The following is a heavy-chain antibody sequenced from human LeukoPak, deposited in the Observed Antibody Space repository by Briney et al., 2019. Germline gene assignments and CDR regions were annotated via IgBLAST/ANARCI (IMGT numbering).Heavy chain of an antibody. Sequence: SETLSLTCTVSGGSISGTDLYWGWIRQPPGKGLEWIGYIYYSGSTNYNPSLKSRVTISVDTSKNQFSLKLSSVTAADTAVYYCARAYDSSGYYPKTSWYFDYWGQGTLVTVSS. V-gene: IGHV4-61*05. CDR1: GGSISGTDLY. D-gene: IGHD3-22*01. CDR3: ARAYDSSGYYPKTSWYFDY. CDR2: IYYSGST. J-gene: IGHJ4*02.